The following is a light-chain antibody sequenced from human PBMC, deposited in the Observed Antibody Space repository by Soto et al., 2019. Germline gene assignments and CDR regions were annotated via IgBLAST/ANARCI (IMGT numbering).Light chain of an antibody. J-gene: IGLJ2*01. Sequence: QSALTQPASVSGSPGQSITISCTGTSSDVGGYNYVSWYQQHPGKAPKLMIYDVSNRPSGVSNRFSGSKSGNTASLTISGLQAXXEADYYCSSXTSSSTLVFGGGTKVTVL. CDR1: SSDVGGYNY. CDR2: DVS. CDR3: SSXTSSSTLV. V-gene: IGLV2-14*01.